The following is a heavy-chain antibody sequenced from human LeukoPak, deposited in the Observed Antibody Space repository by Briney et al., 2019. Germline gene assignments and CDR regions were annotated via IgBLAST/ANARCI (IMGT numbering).Heavy chain of an antibody. D-gene: IGHD5-12*01. CDR3: ARHGWGYDDYYYYGMDV. J-gene: IGHJ6*02. CDR1: GGSISSYY. Sequence: ASETLSLTCIVSGGSISSYYWSWIRQPPGKGLEWIGYIYYSGSTNYNPSLKSRVTISVDTSKNQFSLKLSSVTAADTAVYYCARHGWGYDDYYYYGMDVWGQGTTVTVSS. V-gene: IGHV4-59*08. CDR2: IYYSGST.